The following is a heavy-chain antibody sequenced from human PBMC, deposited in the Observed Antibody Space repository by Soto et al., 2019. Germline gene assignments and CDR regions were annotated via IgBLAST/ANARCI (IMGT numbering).Heavy chain of an antibody. CDR3: AKDGSGSGWYIGWFDP. V-gene: IGHV3-9*01. CDR2: ISWNSGSI. CDR1: GFTFDDYA. J-gene: IGHJ5*02. D-gene: IGHD6-19*01. Sequence: GGSLRLSCAASGFTFDDYAMHWVRQAPGKGLEWVSGISWNSGSIGYADSVKGRFTISRDNAKNSLYLQMNSLRAEDTALYYCAKDGSGSGWYIGWFDPWGQGTLVTVSS.